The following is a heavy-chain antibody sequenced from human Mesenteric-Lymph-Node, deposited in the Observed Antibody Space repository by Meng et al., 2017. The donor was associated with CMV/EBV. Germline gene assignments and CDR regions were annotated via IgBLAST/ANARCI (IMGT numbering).Heavy chain of an antibody. CDR3: ARSYYYDRSGDGDGFDI. V-gene: IGHV4-39*01. J-gene: IGHJ3*02. Sequence: SETLSLTCTVSGDSISGDLNYWDWIRQPPGKGLEWIGNIHYTGRTFYSPSFRGRLSISVDTSNNQFSLKLSSVTAADTAVHYCARSYYYDRSGDGDGFDIWGQGTMVTVSS. D-gene: IGHD3-22*01. CDR1: GDSISGDLNY. CDR2: IHYTGRT.